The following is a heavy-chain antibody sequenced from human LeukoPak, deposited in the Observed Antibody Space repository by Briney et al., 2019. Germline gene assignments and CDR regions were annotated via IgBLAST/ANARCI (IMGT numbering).Heavy chain of an antibody. J-gene: IGHJ4*02. D-gene: IGHD3-22*01. V-gene: IGHV3-53*01. CDR3: ARDLRSSGYYAFDY. CDR1: GFTVSSNS. Sequence: RSLRLSCTVSGFTVSSNSMSWVRQAPRKGLDWISFIYSDNTHYSDCVKGRFTISRDNAKNSLYLQMNSVRAEDTAVYYCARDLRSSGYYAFDYWGQGTLVTVSS. CDR2: IYSDNT.